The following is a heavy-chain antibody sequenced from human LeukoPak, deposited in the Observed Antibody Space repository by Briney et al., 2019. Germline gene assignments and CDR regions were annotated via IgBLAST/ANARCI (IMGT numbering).Heavy chain of an antibody. J-gene: IGHJ4*02. CDR1: GFTFDDYA. V-gene: IGHV3-9*01. D-gene: IGHD3-10*01. CDR3: AKDFGRLLFDY. CDR2: ISWDSGSI. Sequence: GGSLRLSCAASGFTFDDYAMHWVRQAPGKGLEWVSGISWDSGSIGYADSVKGRFTISRDNAKNSLYLQMNSLRAEDTAVYYCAKDFGRLLFDYWGQGTLVTVSS.